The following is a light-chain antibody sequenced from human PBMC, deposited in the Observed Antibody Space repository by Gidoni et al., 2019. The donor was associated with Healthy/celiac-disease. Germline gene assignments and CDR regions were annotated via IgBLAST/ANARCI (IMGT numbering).Light chain of an antibody. CDR2: DVS. V-gene: IGLV2-14*01. Sequence: QSALTQPASVSASPGQSIPIPCTVTSSDVGCYNYVSWYQQHPGKAPNLLIYDVSNRPSGVSNRFSGSTSGNTASLTISGLQAEDEADYYFSSYTSSSVVFGGGTKLTVL. CDR3: SSYTSSSVV. J-gene: IGLJ2*01. CDR1: SSDVGCYNY.